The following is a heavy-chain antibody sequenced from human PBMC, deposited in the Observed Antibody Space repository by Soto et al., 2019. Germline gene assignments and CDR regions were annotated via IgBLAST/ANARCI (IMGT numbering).Heavy chain of an antibody. V-gene: IGHV4-30-4*01. J-gene: IGHJ4*02. CDR1: GGSISSGDYY. Sequence: SETLSLTCTVSGGSISSGDYYWSWIRQPPGKGLEWIAYIYYSGNTFYNPSLKSRVAISVDTSKNQFSLRLSALTAADTAVYYCARVRSCSGVSCYPGYFDYWGQGTLVTVSS. CDR3: ARVRSCSGVSCYPGYFDY. CDR2: IYYSGNT. D-gene: IGHD2-15*01.